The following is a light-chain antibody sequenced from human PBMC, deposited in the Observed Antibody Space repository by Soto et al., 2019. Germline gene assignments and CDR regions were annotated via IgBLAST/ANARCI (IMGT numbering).Light chain of an antibody. CDR1: SSDVGTYKF. J-gene: IGLJ3*02. Sequence: QSALTQPASVSGSPGQSITISCTGTSSDVGTYKFVSWYQQLPGKVPTLMIHEGTKRPSGVSNRFSGSKSGNTATLTISGLQPEDEANYYCCSYAGTRIWVFGGGTKLTVL. CDR3: CSYAGTRIWV. V-gene: IGLV2-23*01. CDR2: EGT.